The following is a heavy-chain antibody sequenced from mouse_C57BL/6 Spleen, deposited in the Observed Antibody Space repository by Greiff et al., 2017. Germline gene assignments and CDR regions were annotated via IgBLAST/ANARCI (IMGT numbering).Heavy chain of an antibody. CDR1: GYSFTGYY. V-gene: IGHV1-42*01. CDR2: INPSTGGT. Sequence: VQLQQSGPELVKPGASVKISCKASGYSFTGYYMNWVKQSPEKSLEWIGEINPSTGGTTYNQKFTAKATLTVDKSSSPAYMQLKSLTSEASAFYYCASSCYYDGDWYFDVWGTGTTVTVSS. J-gene: IGHJ1*03. D-gene: IGHD1-1*01. CDR3: ASSCYYDGDWYFDV.